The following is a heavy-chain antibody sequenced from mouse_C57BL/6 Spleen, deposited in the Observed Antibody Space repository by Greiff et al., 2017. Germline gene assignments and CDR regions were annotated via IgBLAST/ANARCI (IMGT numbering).Heavy chain of an antibody. Sequence: VMLVESGAELARPGASVKLSCKASGYTFTSYGISWVKQRTGQGLEWIGEIYPRSGNTYYNEKFKGKATLTADKSSSTAYMELRSLTSEDSAVYFCARGGDWDEGSAAYWGQGTLVTVSA. V-gene: IGHV1-81*01. CDR2: IYPRSGNT. J-gene: IGHJ3*01. D-gene: IGHD4-1*01. CDR1: GYTFTSYG. CDR3: ARGGDWDEGSAAY.